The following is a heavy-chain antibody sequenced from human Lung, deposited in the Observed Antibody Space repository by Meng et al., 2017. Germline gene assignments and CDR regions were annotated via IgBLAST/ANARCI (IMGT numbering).Heavy chain of an antibody. J-gene: IGHJ1*01. CDR1: GFTFTDHW. Sequence: EWRLVESGGGLVPPGGALRLSCAASGFTFTDHWMHWVRQGPGKGLVWVSRINRDGTKPTYADSVKGRFTISRDNAKNTLYLQMNNLRAEDTAFYYCTNDRLNHWGQGALVTVSS. D-gene: IGHD1-1*01. CDR2: INRDGTKP. CDR3: TNDRLNH. V-gene: IGHV3-74*01.